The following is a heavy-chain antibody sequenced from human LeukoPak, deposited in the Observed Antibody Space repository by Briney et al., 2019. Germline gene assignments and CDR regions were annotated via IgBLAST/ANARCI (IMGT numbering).Heavy chain of an antibody. D-gene: IGHD6-19*01. CDR1: GGSFSGYY. Sequence: SETLSLTCAVYGGSFSGYYWSWIRQPPGKGLEWIGEINHSGSTNYNPSLKSRVTISVDTSKNQFSLKLSSVTAADTAVYYCASIAVAGTFDYWGQGTLVTVSS. CDR3: ASIAVAGTFDY. J-gene: IGHJ4*02. CDR2: INHSGST. V-gene: IGHV4-34*01.